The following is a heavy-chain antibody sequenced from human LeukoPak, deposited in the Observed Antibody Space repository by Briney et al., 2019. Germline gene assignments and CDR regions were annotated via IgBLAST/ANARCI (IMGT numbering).Heavy chain of an antibody. CDR1: GFTFSTYW. V-gene: IGHV3-30*18. J-gene: IGHJ4*02. CDR3: ANGLGYCSSTSCYGEGY. CDR2: ISYDGSNK. Sequence: GGSLRLSCAASGFTFSTYWMSWVRQAPGKGLEWVAVISYDGSNKYYADSVKGRFTISRDNSKNTLYLQMNSLRAEDTAVYYCANGLGYCSSTSCYGEGYWGQGTLVTVSS. D-gene: IGHD2-2*01.